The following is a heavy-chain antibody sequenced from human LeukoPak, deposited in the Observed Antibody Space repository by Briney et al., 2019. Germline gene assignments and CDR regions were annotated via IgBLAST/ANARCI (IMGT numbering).Heavy chain of an antibody. V-gene: IGHV4-38-2*02. CDR2: IYHSGST. J-gene: IGHJ4*02. CDR1: GYSISSGYY. D-gene: IGHD5-18*01. CDR3: ARDQAAMVRDDFDY. Sequence: SETLSLTCAVSGYSISSGYYWGWIRQPPGKGLEWIGSIYHSGSTYYNPSLKSRVTISVDTSKNQFSLKLSSVTAADTAVYYCARDQAAMVRDDFDYWGQGTLVTVSS.